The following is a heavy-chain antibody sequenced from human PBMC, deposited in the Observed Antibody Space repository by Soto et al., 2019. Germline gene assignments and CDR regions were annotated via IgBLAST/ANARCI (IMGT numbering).Heavy chain of an antibody. CDR3: AKDGSMVRETSDY. V-gene: IGHV3-23*01. CDR2: ISGSGGST. CDR1: GFTFSSYA. Sequence: RLSCAASGFTFSSYATSWVRQAPGKGLEWVSAISGSGGSTYYADSVKGRFTISRDNSKNTLYLQMNSLRAEDTAVYYCAKDGSMVRETSDYWGQGTLVTVSS. D-gene: IGHD3-10*01. J-gene: IGHJ4*02.